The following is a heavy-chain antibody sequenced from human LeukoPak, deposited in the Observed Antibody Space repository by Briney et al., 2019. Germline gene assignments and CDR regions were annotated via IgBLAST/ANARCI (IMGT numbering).Heavy chain of an antibody. CDR1: GFTFDDYT. J-gene: IGHJ4*02. CDR2: ISWDGGGT. Sequence: GGSLRLSCAASGFTFDDYTMHWVRQAPGKGLEWVSLISWDGGGTYYADSVKGRFTISRDNAKNSLYLQMNSLRAEDTAVYYCARDRNQDFCDYWGQGTLVTVSS. D-gene: IGHD1-14*01. CDR3: ARDRNQDFCDY. V-gene: IGHV3-43*01.